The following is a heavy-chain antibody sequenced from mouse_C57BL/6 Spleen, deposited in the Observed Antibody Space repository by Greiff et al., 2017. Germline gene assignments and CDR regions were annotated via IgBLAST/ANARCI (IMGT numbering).Heavy chain of an antibody. J-gene: IGHJ1*03. CDR3: ARWTKWYLDV. Sequence: QVQLQQPGAELVKPGASVKLSCKASGYTFTSYWMHWVKQRPGRGLGWIGRIDPNSGGTKYNEKFKSKATLTVDKPSSTAYMQLSSLTSEDSAVYYCARWTKWYLDVWGTGTTVTVSS. V-gene: IGHV1-72*01. CDR2: IDPNSGGT. CDR1: GYTFTSYW.